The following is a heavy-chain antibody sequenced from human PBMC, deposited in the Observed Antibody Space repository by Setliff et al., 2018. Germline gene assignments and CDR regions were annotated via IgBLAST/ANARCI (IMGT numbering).Heavy chain of an antibody. Sequence: GASVKVSCKTSGYNFITFGISWVRQAPGQGLEWMGWISPYNEKTNYAEKFQGRVTMTTDTSTTTVYMEVASLRSDDTAVYYCVRGPGLSVVVAMPFDRWGQGTLVTVSS. CDR1: GYNFITFG. D-gene: IGHD5-12*01. CDR2: ISPYNEKT. CDR3: VRGPGLSVVVAMPFDR. V-gene: IGHV1-18*01. J-gene: IGHJ4*02.